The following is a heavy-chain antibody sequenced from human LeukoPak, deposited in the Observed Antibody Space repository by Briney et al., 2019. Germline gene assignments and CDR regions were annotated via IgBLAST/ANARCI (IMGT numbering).Heavy chain of an antibody. V-gene: IGHV4-59*08. CDR2: IHYSGST. Sequence: PSQTLSPTPTLSRGTITRYGWTSIRQPPGQGLEWIGYIHYSGSTKYNPSLKSRVTISVDTSRNQFSLKLSSVTAAATAVYYCARWYSSGWAFDYWGQGTLVTVSS. D-gene: IGHD6-19*01. CDR1: RGTITRYG. J-gene: IGHJ4*02. CDR3: ARWYSSGWAFDY.